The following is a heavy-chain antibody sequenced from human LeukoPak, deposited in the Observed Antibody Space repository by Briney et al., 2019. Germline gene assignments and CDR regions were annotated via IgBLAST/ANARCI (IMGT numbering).Heavy chain of an antibody. CDR2: VSPYNGNT. D-gene: IGHD2/OR15-2a*01. V-gene: IGHV1-18*01. CDR3: ARTDYLLSHDY. CDR1: GYTFTTYG. Sequence: ASVKVSCKASGYTFTTYGISWVRQAPGQGLEWMGWVSPYNGNTNYRQKFEDRVTMTTDTSTSTAYMELRSLRSDDTAMYYCARTDYLLSHDYWGQGTLVTVSS. J-gene: IGHJ4*02.